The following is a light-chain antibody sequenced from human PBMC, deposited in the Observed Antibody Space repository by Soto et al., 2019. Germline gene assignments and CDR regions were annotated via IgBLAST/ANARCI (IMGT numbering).Light chain of an antibody. V-gene: IGLV1-40*01. CDR3: NSYVAGSNV. CDR1: SSNIGAG. CDR2: EVS. J-gene: IGLJ1*01. Sequence: QSVLTQPPSVSGAPGQRVTVSCTGSSSNIGAGKAPKLIIYEVSKRPSGVPDRFSGSKSGSTASLTVSGLQTEDEADYYCNSYVAGSNVFGTGTKVTVL.